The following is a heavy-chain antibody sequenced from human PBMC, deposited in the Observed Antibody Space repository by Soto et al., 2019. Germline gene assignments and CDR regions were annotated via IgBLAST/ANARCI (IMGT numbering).Heavy chain of an antibody. CDR3: ARDLSPYSDYYDESSSETWFDP. Sequence: GSLRLSCAASVFSFSYYYMSWIRQPPGKGLEWVSYISKSGSIIHYADSVKGRFTISRDNAKNSLYLQMNSLRAEDTALYYCARDLSPYSDYYDESSSETWFDPWGQGTLVTVSS. V-gene: IGHV3-11*01. CDR1: VFSFSYYY. D-gene: IGHD3-22*01. J-gene: IGHJ5*02. CDR2: ISKSGSII.